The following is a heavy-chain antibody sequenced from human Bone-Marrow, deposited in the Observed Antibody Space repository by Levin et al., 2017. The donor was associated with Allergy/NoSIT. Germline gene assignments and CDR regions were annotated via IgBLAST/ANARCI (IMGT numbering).Heavy chain of an antibody. CDR1: GFTFTSSA. CDR2: MVVGSGHT. D-gene: IGHD6-13*01. V-gene: IGHV1-58*01. CDR3: ATAGRSSSWPHY. J-gene: IGHJ4*01. Sequence: ASVKVSCKASGFTFTSSAVQWVRQARGQRLEWIGWMVVGSGHTNYAQKFQERVTITRDMSTTTAYMELSGLRSDDTAMYFCATAGRSSSWPHYWGQGTLVTVSS.